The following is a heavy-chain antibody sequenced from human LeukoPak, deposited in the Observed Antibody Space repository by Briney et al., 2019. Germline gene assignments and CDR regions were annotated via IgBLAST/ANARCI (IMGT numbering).Heavy chain of an antibody. V-gene: IGHV4-34*01. J-gene: IGHJ4*02. CDR1: GGSFSGYY. CDR3: ARGRLMSSGWYY. CDR2: INHSGST. D-gene: IGHD6-19*01. Sequence: RSSETLSLTCAVYGGSFSGYYWSWIRQPPGKGLEWIGGINHSGSTNYDPSLKSRVTISVDTSKNQFSLKLSSVTAADTAVYYCARGRLMSSGWYYWGQGTLVTVSS.